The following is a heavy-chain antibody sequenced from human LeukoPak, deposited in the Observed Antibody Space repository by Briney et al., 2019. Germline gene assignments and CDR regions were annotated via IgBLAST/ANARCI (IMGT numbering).Heavy chain of an antibody. CDR1: GYTFTSYD. J-gene: IGHJ4*02. V-gene: IGHV1-69*05. Sequence: GASVKVSCKASGYTFTSYDINWVRQAPGQGLEWMGRIIPIFGTTNYAQKFQGRVTITTDESTSTAYMELSSLRSEDTAVYYCARGGEANYYDTSGYYLYYYWGQGTLVTVSS. CDR3: ARGGEANYYDTSGYYLYYY. CDR2: IIPIFGTT. D-gene: IGHD3-22*01.